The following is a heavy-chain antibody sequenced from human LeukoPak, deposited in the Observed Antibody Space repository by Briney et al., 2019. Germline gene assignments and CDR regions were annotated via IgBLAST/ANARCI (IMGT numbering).Heavy chain of an antibody. CDR1: GGSISSYY. CDR2: IYYSGST. CDR3: ASDAYCSGGSCYPEYFQH. J-gene: IGHJ1*01. V-gene: IGHV4-59*01. Sequence: SETLSLTCTVSGGSISSYYWSWIRQPPGKGLEWIGYIYYSGSTNYNPSLKSRVTISVDTSKNQFSLKLSSVTAADTAVYYCASDAYCSGGSCYPEYFQHWGQGTLVTVSS. D-gene: IGHD2-15*01.